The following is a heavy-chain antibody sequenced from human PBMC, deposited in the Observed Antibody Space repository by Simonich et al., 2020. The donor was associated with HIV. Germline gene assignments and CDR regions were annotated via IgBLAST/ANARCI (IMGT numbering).Heavy chain of an antibody. J-gene: IGHJ2*01. CDR1: GGSFSGHY. V-gene: IGHV4-34*01. CDR2: INHSGRT. CDR3: TTSYCSGGTCYWYFDL. D-gene: IGHD2-15*01. Sequence: QVQLQQWGAGLLKPSETLSLTCAVYGGSFSGHYWNWIRQSPGKGLGWIGEINHSGRTNYNPSLESRVTISLDTSKNHFSLKLNSVTAADTAVYYCTTSYCSGGTCYWYFDLWGRGTLVTVSS.